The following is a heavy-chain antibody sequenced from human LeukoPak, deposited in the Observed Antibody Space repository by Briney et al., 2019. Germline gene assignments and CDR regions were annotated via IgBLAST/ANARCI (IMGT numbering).Heavy chain of an antibody. CDR3: ARDGLRGYSYVNWFDP. Sequence: ASVKVSCKASGYTFTGYYMHWVRQAPGQGLEWMGWINPNSGGTNYAQKFQGRVTMTRDTSISTAYMEPSRLRSDDTAVYYCARDGLRGYSYVNWFDPWGQGTLVTVSS. J-gene: IGHJ5*02. CDR2: INPNSGGT. CDR1: GYTFTGYY. D-gene: IGHD5-18*01. V-gene: IGHV1-2*02.